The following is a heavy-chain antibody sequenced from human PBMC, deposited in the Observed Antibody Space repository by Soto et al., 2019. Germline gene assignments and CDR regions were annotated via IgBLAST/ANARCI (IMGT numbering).Heavy chain of an antibody. CDR1: GFTFTNYW. J-gene: IGHJ4*02. Sequence: GGSLRLSCAASGFTFTNYWMHWVRQAPGKGLVLISRINNDGSDTNYADSVNGRFTISRDNVKNTVHLQMNSLRAEDTAVYYCVRDLPTVLELFDFWGQGTVVTVSS. CDR2: INNDGSDT. D-gene: IGHD1-7*01. V-gene: IGHV3-74*01. CDR3: VRDLPTVLELFDF.